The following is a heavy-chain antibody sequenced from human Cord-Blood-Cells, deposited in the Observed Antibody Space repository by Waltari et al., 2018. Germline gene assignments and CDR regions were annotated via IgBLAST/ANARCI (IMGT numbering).Heavy chain of an antibody. Sequence: EVHLVESGGGLVKPGGSLKLSCAPSGFPSSSYSMTWVRQAPGKWLGWLVFHGSSSSYIYYADPMKGRFTVSRDNAKNSLYLQMNSLRAEDTAVYYCARVRSGSYYFDYWGQGTLVTVSS. CDR3: ARVRSGSYYFDY. CDR1: GFPSSSYS. D-gene: IGHD1-26*01. V-gene: IGHV3-21*01. J-gene: IGHJ4*02. CDR2: HGSSSSYI.